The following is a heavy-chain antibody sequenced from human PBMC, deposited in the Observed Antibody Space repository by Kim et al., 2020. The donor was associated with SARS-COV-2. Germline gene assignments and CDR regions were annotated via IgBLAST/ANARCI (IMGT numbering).Heavy chain of an antibody. V-gene: IGHV3-30*18. J-gene: IGHJ4*02. D-gene: IGHD3-16*01. Sequence: GGSLRLSCAASGFTFSTYGMHWVRQAPGKGPEWVAVISKDGSNKYYADSVKGRFTISRDNAKNTLFLQMDSLRPEDTAVYHCAKGGCTCRPLCAYDCYLDYWGQGTLVTVSS. CDR2: ISKDGSNK. CDR1: GFTFSTYG. CDR3: AKGGCTCRPLCAYDCYLDY.